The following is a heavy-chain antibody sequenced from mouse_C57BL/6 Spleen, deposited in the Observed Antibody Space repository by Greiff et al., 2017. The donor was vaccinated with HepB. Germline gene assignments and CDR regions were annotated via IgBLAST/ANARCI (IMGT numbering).Heavy chain of an antibody. Sequence: QVQLQQSGAELARPGASVKLSCKASGYTFTSYGISWVKQRTGQGLEWIGEIYPRSGNTYYNEKFKGKARLTADKSSSTAYMELRSLTSEDSAVYFCAALAMVWYFDVWGTGTTVTVSS. CDR3: AALAMVWYFDV. CDR2: IYPRSGNT. V-gene: IGHV1-81*01. CDR1: GYTFTSYG. J-gene: IGHJ1*03. D-gene: IGHD2-3*01.